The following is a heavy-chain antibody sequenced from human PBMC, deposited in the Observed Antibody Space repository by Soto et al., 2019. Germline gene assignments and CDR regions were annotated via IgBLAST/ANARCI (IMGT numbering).Heavy chain of an antibody. CDR3: ARGLAYGDYRGDHDAFDI. V-gene: IGHV1-8*01. CDR2: MNPNSGNT. CDR1: GYTFTSYD. Sequence: ALVKVSCKASGYTFTSYDINWVRQATGQGLEWMGWMNPNSGNTGYAQKFQGRVTMTRNTSISTAYMELSSLRSEDTAVYYCARGLAYGDYRGDHDAFDIWGQGTMVTVSS. J-gene: IGHJ3*02. D-gene: IGHD4-17*01.